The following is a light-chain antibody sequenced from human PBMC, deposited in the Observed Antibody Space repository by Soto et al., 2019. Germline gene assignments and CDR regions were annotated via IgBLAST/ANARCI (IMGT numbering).Light chain of an antibody. CDR1: QSVSSSY. Sequence: EIVLTQSPGTLSLSPGERATLSCRASQSVSSSYLAWYQQKPGQAPRLLIYDASSRATGIPDRFSGSGSGTDFTLTIDRLEPEDFAMYYCQQYSDSPPTFGQGTKVDI. V-gene: IGKV3-20*01. J-gene: IGKJ1*01. CDR2: DAS. CDR3: QQYSDSPPT.